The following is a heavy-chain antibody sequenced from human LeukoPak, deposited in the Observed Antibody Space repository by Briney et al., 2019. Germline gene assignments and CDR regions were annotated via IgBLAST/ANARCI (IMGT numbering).Heavy chain of an antibody. CDR3: VKASEYYYDSSGYYLV. Sequence: GGSLRLSCAASGFTFSSYAMSWVRQAPGKGLEWVSAISGSGGSTYYADSVKGRFTISRDNSKNTLYLQMNSLRAEDTAVYYCVKASEYYYDSSGYYLVWGQGTLVTVSS. J-gene: IGHJ4*02. D-gene: IGHD3-22*01. CDR2: ISGSGGST. V-gene: IGHV3-23*01. CDR1: GFTFSSYA.